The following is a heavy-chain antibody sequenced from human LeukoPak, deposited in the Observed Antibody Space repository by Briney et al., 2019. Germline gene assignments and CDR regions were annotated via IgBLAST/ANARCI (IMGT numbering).Heavy chain of an antibody. CDR2: ISGSGGST. CDR1: GFTFSSYA. V-gene: IGHV3-23*01. CDR3: AKPSSGYTAFDI. Sequence: GGSLRLSCAASGFTFSSYAMSWVRQAPGKGLEWVSGISGSGGSTNYADSVKGRFTISRDNSKNTLYLQMNSLRAEDTAVYHCAKPSSGYTAFDIWGQGTMVTVSS. J-gene: IGHJ3*02. D-gene: IGHD3-22*01.